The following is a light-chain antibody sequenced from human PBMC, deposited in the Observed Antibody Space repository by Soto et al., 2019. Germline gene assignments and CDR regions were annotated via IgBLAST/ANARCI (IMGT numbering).Light chain of an antibody. CDR1: QSVSYNFKNKNY. CDR2: WAS. V-gene: IGKV4-1*01. CDR3: EQYYAPAWT. J-gene: IGKJ1*01. Sequence: DIVLTQAPDSLAVSLGERATINCKSSQSVSYNFKNKNYLGWCKQRSGQPPKLLVSWASTRESGVPERCSGSGSGRDFTLTINSLETEDVAVYHCEQYYAPAWTFGQGTKVEIK.